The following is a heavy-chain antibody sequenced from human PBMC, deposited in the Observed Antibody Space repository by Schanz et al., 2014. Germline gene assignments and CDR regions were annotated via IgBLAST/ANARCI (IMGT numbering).Heavy chain of an antibody. V-gene: IGHV1-46*01. J-gene: IGHJ4*02. CDR3: ARPPHDSSGYYPFDY. CDR2: INPSGGST. D-gene: IGHD3-22*01. CDR1: GYTFTTYY. Sequence: QVQLVQSGAEVKKPGVSVKVSCKASGYTFTTYYIHWVRQAPGQGLEWMGKINPSGGSTSYAQKFQGRVTMTRDTSTSTVYMELSSLRAEDTAVYYCARPPHDSSGYYPFDYWGQGTLVTVSS.